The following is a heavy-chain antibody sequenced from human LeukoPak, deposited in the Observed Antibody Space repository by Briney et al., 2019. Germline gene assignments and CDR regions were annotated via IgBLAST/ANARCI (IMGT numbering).Heavy chain of an antibody. D-gene: IGHD1-20*01. J-gene: IGHJ4*02. CDR1: GGSISSGGFF. V-gene: IGHV4-31*03. CDR3: ARAGNLNEFDY. Sequence: SETLSLTCTVSGGSISSGGFFWSWVRQHPGKGMEWLGSISYSGSTFYNPSLKSRVTISVDTSKNQFSLKLSSVTAADTAVYYCARAGNLNEFDYWGQGTLVTVSS. CDR2: ISYSGST.